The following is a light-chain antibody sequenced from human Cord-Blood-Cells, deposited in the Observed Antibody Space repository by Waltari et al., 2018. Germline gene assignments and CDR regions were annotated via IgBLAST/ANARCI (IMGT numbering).Light chain of an antibody. CDR1: KLGDKD. V-gene: IGLV3-1*01. Sequence: SYELTQPPSVSVSPGPTASITCSGDKLGDKDASWYQQKPGQSPVLVIYQDSKRPSGSPERFSGSNSGNTATLTISGTQAMDEADYYCQAWDSSTGVVFGGGTKLTVL. CDR3: QAWDSSTGVV. CDR2: QDS. J-gene: IGLJ2*01.